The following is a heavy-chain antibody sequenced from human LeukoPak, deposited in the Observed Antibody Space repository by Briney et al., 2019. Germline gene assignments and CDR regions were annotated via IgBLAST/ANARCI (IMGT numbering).Heavy chain of an antibody. CDR1: GYTFTGYY. V-gene: IGHV1-2*02. J-gene: IGHJ3*02. CDR3: ARDETATAVAFDI. Sequence: ASVKVSCKASGYTFTGYYMHWVRQAPGQGLEWMGWINPNSGGTNYAQKFQGRVTMTRDTSISTAYMELSRLRSDDTAVYYCARDETATAVAFDIWGQGTMVTVSS. D-gene: IGHD2-21*02. CDR2: INPNSGGT.